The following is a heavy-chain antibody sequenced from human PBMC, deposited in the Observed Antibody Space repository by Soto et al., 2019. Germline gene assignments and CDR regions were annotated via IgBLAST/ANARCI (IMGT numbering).Heavy chain of an antibody. CDR1: GYTFSRYG. CDR3: ARASAYSTPWSFDN. V-gene: IGHV1-18*01. D-gene: IGHD6-13*01. J-gene: IGHJ4*02. CDR2: ISGFNGNT. Sequence: QVQRVQSGAEVKKPGASVRVSCKASGYTFSRYGISWVRQAPGQGLEWMGWISGFNGNTKESEKLQGRVTLTTDTAANTAHMELRGLRSDDTAVYYCARASAYSTPWSFDNWGQGTLVTVS.